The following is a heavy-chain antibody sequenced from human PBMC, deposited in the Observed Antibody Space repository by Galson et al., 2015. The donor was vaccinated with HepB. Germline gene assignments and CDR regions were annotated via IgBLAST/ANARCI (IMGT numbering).Heavy chain of an antibody. D-gene: IGHD2/OR15-2a*01. CDR1: GYTFTSYD. J-gene: IGHJ5*02. CDR3: ARTEEPTTLGDGGLLFDP. V-gene: IGHV1-8*01. Sequence: SVKVSCKASGYTFTSYDVTWVRQAPGQGLEWMGWMNPKSTNTGYARKFQGRVTMTGDTSMDTAYMELSSLTSEDTAVYYCARTEEPTTLGDGGLLFDPWGQGTLVIVAS. CDR2: MNPKSTNT.